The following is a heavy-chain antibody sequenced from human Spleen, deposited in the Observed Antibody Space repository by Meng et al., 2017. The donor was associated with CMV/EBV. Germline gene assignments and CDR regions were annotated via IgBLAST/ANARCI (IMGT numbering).Heavy chain of an antibody. Sequence: GESLKISCAASGFTFSSYAMHWVRQAPGKGLEWVAVISYDGSNKYYADSVKGRFTISRDNSKNTLYLQMNSLRAEDTAVYYCAREPVMTTVTSPLTYGMDVWAKGPRSPSP. J-gene: IGHJ6*02. CDR3: AREPVMTTVTSPLTYGMDV. V-gene: IGHV3-30-3*01. CDR2: ISYDGSNK. CDR1: GFTFSSYA. D-gene: IGHD4-17*01.